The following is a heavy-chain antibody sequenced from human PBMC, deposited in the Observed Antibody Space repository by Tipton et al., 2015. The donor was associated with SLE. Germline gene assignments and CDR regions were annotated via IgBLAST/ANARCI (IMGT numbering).Heavy chain of an antibody. Sequence: TLSLTCTVSGGSISRGSYYWSWIRQPAGKGLEWIGRIYTSGSTNYNPSLKSRVTISVHTSKNQFSLKLSSVTAADTAVYYCARDDFWSGREWFDPWGQGTLVTVSS. CDR2: IYTSGST. D-gene: IGHD3-3*01. J-gene: IGHJ5*02. CDR1: GGSISRGSYY. CDR3: ARDDFWSGREWFDP. V-gene: IGHV4-61*02.